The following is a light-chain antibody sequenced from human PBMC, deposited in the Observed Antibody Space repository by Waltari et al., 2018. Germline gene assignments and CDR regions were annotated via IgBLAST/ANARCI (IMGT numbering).Light chain of an antibody. CDR1: QSVSSY. J-gene: IGKJ4*01. CDR3: QQRSNWPLT. Sequence: EIVLTQSPATLSLSPGERATLPCRASQSVSSYLAWYQPKPGQAPRLLIYDASNRAPGIPARCSGSGSGTDFNLTISSLEPEDFAVYYCQQRSNWPLTFVGGTKVEIK. V-gene: IGKV3-11*01. CDR2: DAS.